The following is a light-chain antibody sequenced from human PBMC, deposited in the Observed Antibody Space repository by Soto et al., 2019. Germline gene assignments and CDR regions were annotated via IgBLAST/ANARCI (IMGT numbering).Light chain of an antibody. CDR1: QSVSSN. Sequence: EIVMTQSPATLSASPGERATLSCRASQSVSSNLAWYQQKPGQAPSLLIYGASTRATGIAARFSGSGSGTEFTLSISSLQSEDFAVYYCQQYNNWPWTFGQGTKV. CDR2: GAS. CDR3: QQYNNWPWT. J-gene: IGKJ1*01. V-gene: IGKV3-15*01.